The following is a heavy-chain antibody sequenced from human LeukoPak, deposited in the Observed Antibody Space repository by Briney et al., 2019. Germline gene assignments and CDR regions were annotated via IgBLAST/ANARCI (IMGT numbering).Heavy chain of an antibody. CDR2: INPNSGGT. CDR3: ARESELRYFDWLVYYYYGMDV. Sequence: GASVKVSCKASGYTFTGYYMHWVRQVPGQGLEWMGRINPNSGGTNYAQKFQGRVTMTRDTSISTAYMELSRLRSDDTAVYYCARESELRYFDWLVYYYYGMDVWGQGTTVTVSS. V-gene: IGHV1-2*06. D-gene: IGHD3-9*01. CDR1: GYTFTGYY. J-gene: IGHJ6*02.